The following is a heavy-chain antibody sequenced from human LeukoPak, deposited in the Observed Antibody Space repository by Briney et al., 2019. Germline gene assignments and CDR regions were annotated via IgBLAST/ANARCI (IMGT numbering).Heavy chain of an antibody. Sequence: ASVKVSCKASGYTFTSYYMHWVRQAPGQGLEWMGWINPNSGGTNYAQKFQGRVTMTRDTSISTAYMELSRLRSDDTAVYYCARIEYSSSKELYYFDYWGQGTLVTVSS. CDR2: INPNSGGT. D-gene: IGHD6-6*01. CDR3: ARIEYSSSKELYYFDY. CDR1: GYTFTSYY. J-gene: IGHJ4*02. V-gene: IGHV1-2*02.